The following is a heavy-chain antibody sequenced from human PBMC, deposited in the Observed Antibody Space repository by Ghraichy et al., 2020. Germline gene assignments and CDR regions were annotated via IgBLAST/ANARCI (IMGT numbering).Heavy chain of an antibody. J-gene: IGHJ4*02. CDR1: GFTFSDYY. D-gene: IGHD1-26*01. CDR2: ISVSTTYT. CDR3: ARTSPQWVVPGYYFDY. V-gene: IGHV3-11*06. Sequence: LTCAASGFTFSDYYMSWIRQAPGKGLEWVSYISVSTTYTNYADSVQGRFTISRDNAKNSLYLQMNSLRVEDTALYYCARTSPQWVVPGYYFDYWGQGTLVTVSS.